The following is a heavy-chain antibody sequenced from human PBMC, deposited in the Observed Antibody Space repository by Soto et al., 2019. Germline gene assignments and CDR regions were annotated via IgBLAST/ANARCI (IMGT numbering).Heavy chain of an antibody. CDR1: GGSFSGYY. CDR2: INHSGST. CDR3: ARGTRAVMVPNDAFDI. D-gene: IGHD2-8*01. Sequence: SETLSLTCAVYGGSFSGYYWSWIRQPPGKGLEWIGEINHSGSTNYKPSLKSRVTISVDTCKNQFSLKPSSVTAADTAVYYCARGTRAVMVPNDAFDIWGQGTMVTVSS. V-gene: IGHV4-34*01. J-gene: IGHJ3*02.